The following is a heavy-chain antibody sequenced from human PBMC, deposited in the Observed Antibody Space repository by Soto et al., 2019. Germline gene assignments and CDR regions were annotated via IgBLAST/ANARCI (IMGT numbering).Heavy chain of an antibody. Sequence: EVQLLESGGGLVQPGGSLRLSCAASGFTFSDYGMSWVRQATGKGLEWVSGISGGGGTTNYADSVKGRFTISRDNSKNTLYLQMNSLRAEDTAVYYWTRRLITDKYYYGMDVWGQGTTVTVSS. J-gene: IGHJ6*02. CDR2: ISGGGGTT. V-gene: IGHV3-23*01. CDR3: TRRLITDKYYYGMDV. CDR1: GFTFSDYG. D-gene: IGHD3-22*01.